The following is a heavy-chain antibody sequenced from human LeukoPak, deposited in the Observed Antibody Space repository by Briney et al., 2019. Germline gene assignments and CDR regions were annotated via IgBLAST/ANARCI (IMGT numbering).Heavy chain of an antibody. CDR1: GFTFSSYG. V-gene: IGHV3-23*01. J-gene: IGHJ6*03. Sequence: PGGSLRLSCAASGFTFSSYGMSWVRQAPGKGLEWVSAISGSGGSTYYADSVKGRFTISRDNAKNSLYLQMNSLRAEDTAVYYCYGSGTSTFYYYYMDVWGKGTTVTVSS. CDR2: ISGSGGST. D-gene: IGHD3-10*01. CDR3: YGSGTSTFYYYYMDV.